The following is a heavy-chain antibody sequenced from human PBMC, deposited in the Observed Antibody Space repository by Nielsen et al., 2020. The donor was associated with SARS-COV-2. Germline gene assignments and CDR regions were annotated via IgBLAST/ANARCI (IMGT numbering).Heavy chain of an antibody. CDR3: ARGGDRGSGSYWDNFYFYGLDV. D-gene: IGHD3-10*01. V-gene: IGHV3-48*02. CDR1: GFTFSTYS. CDR2: ISSTSSAK. J-gene: IGHJ6*02. Sequence: GSLRLSCAASGFTFSTYSLNWVRQTPGKGLEWLSYISSTSSAKYYAGSVRGRFTISRDNAKNSLYLQMNSLRDEDTAVYYCARGGDRGSGSYWDNFYFYGLDVWGQGTTVTVSS.